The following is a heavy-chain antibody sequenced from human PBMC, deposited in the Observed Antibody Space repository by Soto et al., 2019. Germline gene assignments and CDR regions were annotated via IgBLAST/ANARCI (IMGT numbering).Heavy chain of an antibody. D-gene: IGHD6-13*01. Sequence: QVQLVQSGAEVKKPGASVTISCRASGYTFSSYGISWARQAPGEGLEWMGWMSVYNGSTNYAQKLQGRVTMTADTSTSTGYMEVRSLTSDDTAVYYCARSGKGSHWFDPWGQGTLVTVSS. J-gene: IGHJ5*02. V-gene: IGHV1-18*04. CDR2: MSVYNGST. CDR3: ARSGKGSHWFDP. CDR1: GYTFSSYG.